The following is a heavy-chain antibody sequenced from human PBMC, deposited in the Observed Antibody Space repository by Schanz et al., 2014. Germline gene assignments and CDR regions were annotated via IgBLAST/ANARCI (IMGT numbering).Heavy chain of an antibody. CDR3: ARGTDTAMEHRPFDY. V-gene: IGHV3-66*01. CDR1: GFTVSKNY. CDR2: IYTDGST. Sequence: EVQLLVSGGGLVKPGGSLRLSCAASGFTVSKNYMSWVRQAPGKGLEWVSIIYTDGSTYYADSVRDRFTISRDNSKNMLYLQINNLRAEDTAVYYCARGTDTAMEHRPFDYWGQGTLVTVSS. D-gene: IGHD5-18*01. J-gene: IGHJ4*02.